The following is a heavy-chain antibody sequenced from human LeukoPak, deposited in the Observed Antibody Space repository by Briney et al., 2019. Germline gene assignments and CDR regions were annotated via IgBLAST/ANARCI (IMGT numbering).Heavy chain of an antibody. V-gene: IGHV4-31*03. Sequence: SETLSITCTVSGGSISSSSYYWGWIRQPPGKGLEWIGYIYYSGSTYYNPSLKSRVTISVDTSKNQFSLKLSSVTAADTAVYYCASDVKTAAGTGAGYYYYMDVWGKGTTVTVSS. CDR3: ASDVKTAAGTGAGYYYYMDV. CDR2: IYYSGST. CDR1: GGSISSSSYY. D-gene: IGHD6-13*01. J-gene: IGHJ6*03.